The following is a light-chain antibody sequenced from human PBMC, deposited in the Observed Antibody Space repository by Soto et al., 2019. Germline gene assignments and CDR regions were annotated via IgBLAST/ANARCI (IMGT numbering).Light chain of an antibody. CDR2: EVS. J-gene: IGLJ3*02. CDR3: TSYTTSSTHWV. Sequence: QSALTQPASVSGSPGQSITISCTGTSSDVGGYNYVSWYQQHPGKAPKLMIYEVSNRPSGVSNRFSGSKSGNTASLTISGLQAEDEGDYYCTSYTTSSTHWVFGGGTNLTVL. V-gene: IGLV2-14*01. CDR1: SSDVGGYNY.